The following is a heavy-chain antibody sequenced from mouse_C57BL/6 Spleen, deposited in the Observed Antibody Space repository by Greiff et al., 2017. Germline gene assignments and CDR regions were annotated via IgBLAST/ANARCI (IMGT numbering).Heavy chain of an antibody. CDR1: GFTFSSYG. D-gene: IGHD1-1*01. J-gene: IGHJ4*01. CDR3: ARRSSYDYAMDY. V-gene: IGHV5-6*02. Sequence: EVKVVESGGDLVKPGGSLKLSCAASGFTFSSYGMSWVRQTPDKRLEWVATISSGGSYTYYPDSVKGRFTISRDNAKNTLYLQMSSLKSEDTAMYYCARRSSYDYAMDYWGQGTSVTVSS. CDR2: ISSGGSYT.